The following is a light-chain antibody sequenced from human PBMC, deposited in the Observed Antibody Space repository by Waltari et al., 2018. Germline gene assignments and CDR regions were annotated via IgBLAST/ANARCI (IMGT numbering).Light chain of an antibody. CDR2: KAS. J-gene: IGKJ2*01. Sequence: DIQMTQSPSTLSASVGARVTITCRASQSISSWVAWYQHKPGKAPELLIYKASSLKSGVPSRFSGSGSGTQFTLTISSLQPDDLATYYCQQYNSYSPRSFGQGTKVELK. V-gene: IGKV1-5*03. CDR1: QSISSW. CDR3: QQYNSYSPRS.